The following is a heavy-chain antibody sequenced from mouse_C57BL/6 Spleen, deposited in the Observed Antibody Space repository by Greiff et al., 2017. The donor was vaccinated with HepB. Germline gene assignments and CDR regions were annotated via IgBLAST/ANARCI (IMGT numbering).Heavy chain of an antibody. D-gene: IGHD1-1*01. Sequence: QVQLQQSGAELVKPGASVKISCKASGYAFSSYWMNWVKQRPGKGLEWIGQIYPGDGDTNYNGKFKGKATLTADKSSSTAYMQLSSLTSEDSAVYFCARSGVVEAMDYWGQGTSVTVSS. V-gene: IGHV1-80*01. CDR1: GYAFSSYW. J-gene: IGHJ4*01. CDR2: IYPGDGDT. CDR3: ARSGVVEAMDY.